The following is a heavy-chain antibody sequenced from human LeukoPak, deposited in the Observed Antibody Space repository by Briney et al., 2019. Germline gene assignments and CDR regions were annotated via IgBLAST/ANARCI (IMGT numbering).Heavy chain of an antibody. CDR3: ARDSYTGNYFEDTFDI. Sequence: SETLSLTCTVSGGSINNYYWSWIRQPPGKGLEWIGHISYSGNTNYNSSLRSRVTISVDTPNNQFSLRLSSVTAADTAVYYCARDSYTGNYFEDTFDIWGQGTMVTVSS. CDR2: ISYSGNT. J-gene: IGHJ3*02. D-gene: IGHD1-26*01. CDR1: GGSINNYY. V-gene: IGHV4-59*01.